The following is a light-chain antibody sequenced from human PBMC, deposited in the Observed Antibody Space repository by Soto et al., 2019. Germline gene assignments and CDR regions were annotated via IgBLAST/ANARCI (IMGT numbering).Light chain of an antibody. CDR3: LQDINYPWT. V-gene: IGKV1-6*01. CDR1: QSVSIW. CDR2: GAS. J-gene: IGKJ1*01. Sequence: AIQLTQSPSTLSASEGDRVTISCRASQSVSIWLAWYQQKPGRAPKLLIYGASNLQSGVPPRFSGSGSGTDFTLAISSLQPEDSATYYCLQDINYPWTFGQGTKVDIK.